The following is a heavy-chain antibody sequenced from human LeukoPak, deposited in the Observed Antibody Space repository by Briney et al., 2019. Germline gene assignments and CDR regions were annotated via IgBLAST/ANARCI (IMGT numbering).Heavy chain of an antibody. J-gene: IGHJ4*02. Sequence: GGSLRLSCAASGFTFSSYSMNWVRQAPGKGLEWVSSISSSSSYIYYADSVKGRFTISRDNAKNSLYLQMNSLRAEDTAVYYCAGGVGARGGYYFDYWGQGTLVTVSS. CDR1: GFTFSSYS. D-gene: IGHD1-26*01. CDR2: ISSSSSYI. V-gene: IGHV3-21*01. CDR3: AGGVGARGGYYFDY.